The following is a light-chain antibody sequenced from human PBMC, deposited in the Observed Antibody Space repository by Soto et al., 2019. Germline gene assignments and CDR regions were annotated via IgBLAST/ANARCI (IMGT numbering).Light chain of an antibody. CDR3: LSYDSSLSGYV. Sequence: QSVLTQTPSVSGAPGQRVTISCTGSSSNIGAGYDVHWFQHLPGAAPKLLMSGDTSRPSGVPDRFSGSKSGTSDSLAVTGLQAEDEADYYCLSYDSSLSGYVFGTGTKLTVL. CDR2: GDT. J-gene: IGLJ1*01. V-gene: IGLV1-40*01. CDR1: SSNIGAGYD.